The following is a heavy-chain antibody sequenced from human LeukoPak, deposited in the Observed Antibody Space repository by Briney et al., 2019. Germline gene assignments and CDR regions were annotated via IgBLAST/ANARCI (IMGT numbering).Heavy chain of an antibody. J-gene: IGHJ4*02. CDR2: ISGSGGST. CDR3: AKRGGSSTWEIDY. D-gene: IGHD6-13*01. V-gene: IGHV3-23*01. Sequence: GGSLRLSCVGSGFTFGNYAMSWVRQAPGKGLEWVSAISGSGGSTYYADSVKGRFTISRDNSKNTLYLQMDSLRAEDTAVYYCAKRGGSSTWEIDYWGQGTLVTVSS. CDR1: GFTFGNYA.